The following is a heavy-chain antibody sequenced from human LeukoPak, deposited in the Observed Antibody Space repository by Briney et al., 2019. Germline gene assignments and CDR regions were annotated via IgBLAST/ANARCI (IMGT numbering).Heavy chain of an antibody. CDR2: INDSGST. CDR3: ARRLWYSGSSGYYFDR. Sequence: SETLSLTCAVSNASISSHYWSWIRQPPGKGLEYSGYINDSGSTKYNPSLKSRVTMSVDTSKNHFSLKVNSVTAADTAVYYCARRLWYSGSSGYYFDRWGQGTLVTVSS. D-gene: IGHD1-26*01. CDR1: NASISSHY. J-gene: IGHJ4*02. V-gene: IGHV4-59*11.